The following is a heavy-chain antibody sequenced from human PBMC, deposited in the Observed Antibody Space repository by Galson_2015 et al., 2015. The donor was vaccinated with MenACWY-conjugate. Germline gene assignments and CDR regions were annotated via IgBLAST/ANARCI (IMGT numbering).Heavy chain of an antibody. CDR2: IHPSGHAI. D-gene: IGHD2-15*01. CDR3: MRDHCSITDRSNWFDP. Sequence: SLRLSCAVSGFTFSSWSMNWVRQPPGKGLEWISYIHPSGHAIYYADSVKGRFTISRDNAKNSLYLQLNSLRVEDTAVYYCMRDHCSITDRSNWFDPWGQGTLVTVSS. J-gene: IGHJ5*02. V-gene: IGHV3-48*04. CDR1: GFTFSSWS.